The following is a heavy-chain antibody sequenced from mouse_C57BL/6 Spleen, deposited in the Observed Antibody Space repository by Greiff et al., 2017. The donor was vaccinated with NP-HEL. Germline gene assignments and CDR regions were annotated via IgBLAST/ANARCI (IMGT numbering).Heavy chain of an antibody. D-gene: IGHD4-1*01. CDR1: GYTFTSYT. CDR2: INPSSGYT. CDR3: ARSGTGTGYFDV. J-gene: IGHJ1*03. V-gene: IGHV1-4*01. Sequence: VQVVESGAELARPGASVKMSCKASGYTFTSYTMHWVKQRPGQGLEWIGYINPSSGYTKYNQKFKDKATLTADKSSSTAYMQLSSLTSEDSAVYYCARSGTGTGYFDVWGTGTTVTVSS.